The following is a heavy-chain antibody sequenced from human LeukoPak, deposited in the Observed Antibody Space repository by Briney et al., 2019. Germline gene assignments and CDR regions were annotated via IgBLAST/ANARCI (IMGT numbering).Heavy chain of an antibody. CDR3: ARDHFGSFDS. J-gene: IGHJ4*02. CDR2: DYCGGNT. CDR1: GFSVTTDSYC. D-gene: IGHD3-10*01. V-gene: IGHV4-61*01. Sequence: ASETLSLTCTVSGFSVTTDSYCWGWIRQPPGKGLEWIGYDYCGGNTNYDPSLKRRVTISVDTSKNQFSLTLTSVTAADTAVYFCARDHFGSFDSWGQGILVTVSS.